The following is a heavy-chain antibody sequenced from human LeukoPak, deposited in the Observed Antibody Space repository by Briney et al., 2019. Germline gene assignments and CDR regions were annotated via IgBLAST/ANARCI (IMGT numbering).Heavy chain of an antibody. CDR2: IWYDGSNK. D-gene: IGHD4-17*01. J-gene: IGHJ4*02. CDR3: ARDRYGDYGGVDY. Sequence: GRSLRLSCAASGFIFSSYAMHWVRQAPGKGLEWVAVIWYDGSNKYYADSVKGRFTVSRDNSKNTLYLQMNSLRAEDTAVYYCARDRYGDYGGVDYWGQGTLVTVSS. CDR1: GFIFSSYA. V-gene: IGHV3-33*01.